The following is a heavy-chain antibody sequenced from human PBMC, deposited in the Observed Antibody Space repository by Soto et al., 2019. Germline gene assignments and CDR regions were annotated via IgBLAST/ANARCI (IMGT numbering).Heavy chain of an antibody. J-gene: IGHJ5*02. V-gene: IGHV3-30-3*01. CDR1: GFTFSSYA. D-gene: IGHD5-18*01. CDR3: ARDSRGYSYGP. Sequence: GGSLRLSXAASGFTFSSYAMHWVRQAPGKGLEWVAVISYDGSNKYYADSVKGRFTISRDNSKNTLYLQMNSLRAEDTAVYYCARDSRGYSYGPWGQGTLVTVSS. CDR2: ISYDGSNK.